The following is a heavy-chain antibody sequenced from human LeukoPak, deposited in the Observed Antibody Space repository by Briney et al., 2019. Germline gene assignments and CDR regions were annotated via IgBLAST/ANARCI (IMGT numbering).Heavy chain of an antibody. CDR3: ARDLSGASSAWYYFDY. D-gene: IGHD6-13*01. J-gene: IGHJ4*02. Sequence: SQTLSLTCAISGDSVSSSSAAWNWIRQSPSRGLEWLGRTYYRSKWYNDYAVSVKSRMTINPDTSKNQFSLQLNSVTPEDTAVYYCARDLSGASSAWYYFDYWGQGSLVTVSS. V-gene: IGHV6-1*01. CDR1: GDSVSSSSAA. CDR2: TYYRSKWYN.